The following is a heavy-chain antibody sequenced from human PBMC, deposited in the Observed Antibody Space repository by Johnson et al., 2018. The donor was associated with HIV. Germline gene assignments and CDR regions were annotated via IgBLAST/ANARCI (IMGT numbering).Heavy chain of an antibody. CDR2: TYSDGNI. D-gene: IGHD2-15*01. J-gene: IGHJ3*02. Sequence: VQLVESGGGLIQPGGSLRLSCAASGFTVSGNSLSWVRQAPGKGLEWVSVTYSDGNIDYAASVKGRFTISSDSSENMVFLQMNSLRAGDTAVYYCARDGRFCSGGRCSSGAFDIWGQGTMVTVSS. CDR1: GFTVSGNS. CDR3: ARDGRFCSGGRCSSGAFDI. V-gene: IGHV3-53*01.